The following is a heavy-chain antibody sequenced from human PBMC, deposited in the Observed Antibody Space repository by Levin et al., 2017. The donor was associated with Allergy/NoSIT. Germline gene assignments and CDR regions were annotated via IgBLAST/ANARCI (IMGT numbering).Heavy chain of an antibody. J-gene: IGHJ4*02. V-gene: IGHV3-48*02. CDR2: ISSSSSTI. D-gene: IGHD4-11*01. CDR1: GFTFSSYS. CDR3: ARDDTVTTVASFDY. Sequence: GESLKISCAASGFTFSSYSMNWVRQAPGKGLEWVSYISSSSSTIYYADSVKGRFTISRDNTKNSLYLQMNSLRDEDTAVYYCARDDTVTTVASFDYWGQGTLVTVSS.